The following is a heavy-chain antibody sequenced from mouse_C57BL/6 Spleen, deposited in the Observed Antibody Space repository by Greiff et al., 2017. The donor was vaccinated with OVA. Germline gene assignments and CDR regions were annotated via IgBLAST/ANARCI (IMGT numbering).Heavy chain of an antibody. D-gene: IGHD3-1*01. CDR1: GYAFTNYL. Sequence: QVQLQQSGAELVRPGTSVKVSCKASGYAFTNYLIEWVKQRPGQGLEWIGVINPGSGGTNYNEKFKGKATLTADKSSSTAYMQLSSLTSEDSAVYSGARAGGWRTRGDWYFDGWGTGTTVTVSS. V-gene: IGHV1-54*01. CDR2: INPGSGGT. CDR3: ARAGGWRTRGDWYFDG. J-gene: IGHJ1*03.